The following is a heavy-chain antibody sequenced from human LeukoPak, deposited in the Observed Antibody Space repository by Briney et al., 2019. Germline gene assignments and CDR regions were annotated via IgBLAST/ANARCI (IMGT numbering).Heavy chain of an antibody. V-gene: IGHV1-69*01. CDR3: ANWGYCSGGSCYSDSNPLTAEYFQH. CDR1: GGTFSSYA. CDR2: IIPIFGTA. D-gene: IGHD2-15*01. Sequence: SVKVSCKASGGTFSSYAISWVRQAPGQGLEWMGGIIPIFGTANYAQKFQGSVTITADESTSTAYMELSSLRSEDTAVYYCANWGYCSGGSCYSDSNPLTAEYFQHWGQGTLVTVSS. J-gene: IGHJ1*01.